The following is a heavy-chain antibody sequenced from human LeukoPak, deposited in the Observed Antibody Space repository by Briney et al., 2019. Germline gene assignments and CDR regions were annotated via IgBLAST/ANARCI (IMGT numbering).Heavy chain of an antibody. D-gene: IGHD5-24*01. Sequence: GASVKISSKASGGTFSSYAISCVRDAPGQGLEWMGGIIPIFGTANYAQKFQGRVTITTDESTSTAYMELSSLRSEDTAVYYCASRDGNKWPGYYYYMDVWGKGTTVTVSS. CDR2: IIPIFGTA. CDR3: ASRDGNKWPGYYYYMDV. V-gene: IGHV1-69*05. CDR1: GGTFSSYA. J-gene: IGHJ6*03.